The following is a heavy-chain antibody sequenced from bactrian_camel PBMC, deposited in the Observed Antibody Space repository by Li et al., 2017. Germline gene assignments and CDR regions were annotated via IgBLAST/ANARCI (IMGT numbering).Heavy chain of an antibody. CDR2: IASDGNT. D-gene: IGHD3*01. CDR3: AASLGQSQLSGGVWTYGPCPKDEFDY. CDR1: GYTLPMP. Sequence: QVQLVESGGGSVQAGGSLTLSCTASGYTLPMPMAWFRRAPGQTREAFSLRSILGVAGIASDGNTSYDGPVKGRFTISKDNANNTVNLMMNSLKPEDTAMYYCAASLGQSQLSGGVWTYGPCPKDEFDYWGQGTQVTVS. J-gene: IGHJ4*01. V-gene: IGHV3S53*01.